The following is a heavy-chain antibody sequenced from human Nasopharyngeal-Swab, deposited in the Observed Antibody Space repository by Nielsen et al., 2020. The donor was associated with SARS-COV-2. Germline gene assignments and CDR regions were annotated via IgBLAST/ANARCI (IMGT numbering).Heavy chain of an antibody. Sequence: ASVKVSRKASGYTFTSYAMNWVRQAPGQGLEWMGWINTNTGNPTYAQGFTGRFVFSLDTSVSTAYLQISSLKAEDTAVYYCARESSSWYYYYYGMDVWGQGTTVTVSS. V-gene: IGHV7-4-1*02. J-gene: IGHJ6*02. CDR2: INTNTGNP. D-gene: IGHD6-13*01. CDR1: GYTFTSYA. CDR3: ARESSSWYYYYYGMDV.